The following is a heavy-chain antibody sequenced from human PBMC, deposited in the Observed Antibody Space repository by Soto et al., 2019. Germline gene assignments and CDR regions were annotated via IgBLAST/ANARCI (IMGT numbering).Heavy chain of an antibody. Sequence: PGGSLRLSCAASGFTFSSYWMSWARQAPGKGLEWVANIKQDGSEKYYVDSVKGRFTISRDNAKNSLYLQMNSLRAEDTAVYYCAIRASYYDSSGYFDYWGQGTLVTVSS. D-gene: IGHD3-22*01. V-gene: IGHV3-7*02. CDR1: GFTFSSYW. CDR2: IKQDGSEK. J-gene: IGHJ4*02. CDR3: AIRASYYDSSGYFDY.